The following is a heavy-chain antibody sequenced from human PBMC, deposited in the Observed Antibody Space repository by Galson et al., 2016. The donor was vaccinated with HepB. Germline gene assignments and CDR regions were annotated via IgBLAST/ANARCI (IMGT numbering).Heavy chain of an antibody. CDR3: VRSLGSGSQAYYGMDV. V-gene: IGHV1-46*03. Sequence: SVKVSCKASGYTFTSYRMHWVRQAPGQGLEWMGIINPSGGSASYAQRFQDRVTMTRDTSTSTVYMALSSLRSEDTAVYYCVRSLGSGSQAYYGMDVWGKGTTVTVSS. D-gene: IGHD3-10*01. CDR1: GYTFTSYR. CDR2: INPSGGSA. J-gene: IGHJ6*04.